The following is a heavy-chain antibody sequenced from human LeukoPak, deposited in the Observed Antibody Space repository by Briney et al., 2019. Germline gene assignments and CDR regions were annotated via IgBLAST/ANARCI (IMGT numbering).Heavy chain of an antibody. V-gene: IGHV4-34*01. D-gene: IGHD5-18*01. J-gene: IGHJ6*03. CDR2: INHSGST. Sequence: SETLSLTCAVYGGSFSGYYWSWIRQPPGKGLERIGEINHSGSTNYNPSLKSRVTISVDTSKNQFSLKLSSVTAADTAVYYCARGGYSYGRRGYYYYYMDVWGKGTTVTVSS. CDR3: ARGGYSYGRRGYYYYYMDV. CDR1: GGSFSGYY.